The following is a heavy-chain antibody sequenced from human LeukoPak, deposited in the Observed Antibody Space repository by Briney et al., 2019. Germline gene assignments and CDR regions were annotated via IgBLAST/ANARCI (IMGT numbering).Heavy chain of an antibody. V-gene: IGHV3-33*01. Sequence: GRSLRLSCAASRFTFRNHGMHWVHQAPGKGLEWVAVIWYDGSDTYYTDSVKGRFTISRDNSKNTLYLQMNSLRVEDTAVYYCARDRSLRYFDYWGQGTVVTVSS. CDR3: ARDRSLRYFDY. CDR1: RFTFRNHG. J-gene: IGHJ4*02. CDR2: IWYDGSDT.